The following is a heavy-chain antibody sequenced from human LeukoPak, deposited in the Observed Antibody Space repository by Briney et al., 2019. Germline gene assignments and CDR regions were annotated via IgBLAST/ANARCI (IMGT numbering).Heavy chain of an antibody. Sequence: GGSLRLSCAASGFTFSSYGMHWVRQAPGKGLEWVAVISYDGSNKYYADSVKGRFTISRDNSKNTLYLQMNSLRAEDTAVYYCAKDRDSSGWFDYWGQGTLVTVSS. V-gene: IGHV3-30*18. D-gene: IGHD6-19*01. J-gene: IGHJ4*02. CDR1: GFTFSSYG. CDR3: AKDRDSSGWFDY. CDR2: ISYDGSNK.